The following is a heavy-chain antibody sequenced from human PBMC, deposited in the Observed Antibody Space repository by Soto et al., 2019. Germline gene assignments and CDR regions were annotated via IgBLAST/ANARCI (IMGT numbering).Heavy chain of an antibody. CDR1: GFTSSSYG. V-gene: IGHV3-30*18. CDR3: AKDQQLVRGWFDP. D-gene: IGHD6-13*01. J-gene: IGHJ5*02. CDR2: ISYDGSNK. Sequence: QVQLVESGGGVVQPGRSLRLSCAASGFTSSSYGMHWVRQAPGKGLEWVAVISYDGSNKYYADSVKGRFTISRDNSKNTLYLQMNSLRAEDTAVYYCAKDQQLVRGWFDPWGQGTLVTVSS.